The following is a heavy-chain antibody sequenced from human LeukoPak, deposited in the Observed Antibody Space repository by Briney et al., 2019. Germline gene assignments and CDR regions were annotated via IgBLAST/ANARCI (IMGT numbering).Heavy chain of an antibody. D-gene: IGHD5-18*01. J-gene: IGHJ6*02. V-gene: IGHV3-30*02. CDR1: GFTFSSYG. CDR3: AKAEGYSYGSDYYGMDV. Sequence: PGGSLRLSCAASGFTFSSYGMHWVRQAPGKGLEWVAFIRYDGSNKYYADSVKGRFTISRDNAKNSLYLQMNSLRAEDTALYYCAKAEGYSYGSDYYGMDVWGQGTTVTASS. CDR2: IRYDGSNK.